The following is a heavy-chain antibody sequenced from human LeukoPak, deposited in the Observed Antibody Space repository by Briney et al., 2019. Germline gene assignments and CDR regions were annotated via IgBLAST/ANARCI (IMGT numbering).Heavy chain of an antibody. CDR1: GGSFSGYY. V-gene: IGHV4-34*01. J-gene: IGHJ4*02. CDR2: IYYSGNT. Sequence: PSETLSLTCAAYGGSFSGYYWSWIRQPPGKGLEWIGSIYYSGNTYYNASLKSQVSTSIDTSKNQFSLRLTSVTAADTAVYYCARQTGSGLFILPGGQGTLVTVSS. CDR3: ARQTGSGLFILP. D-gene: IGHD3/OR15-3a*01.